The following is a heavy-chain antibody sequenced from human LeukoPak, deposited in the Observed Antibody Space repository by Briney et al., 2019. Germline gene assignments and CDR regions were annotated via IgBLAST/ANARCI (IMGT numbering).Heavy chain of an antibody. J-gene: IGHJ4*02. Sequence: PGGSLRLSCAVSGFTFSMYAMAWVRQAPGKGLEWVSGISDNTSYADSVKGRFTISRDNSKNTLDLQMNSLRAEDTAVYYCARSVGASIRKNLYFDYWGQGTLVTVSS. CDR3: ARSVGASIRKNLYFDY. V-gene: IGHV3-23*01. D-gene: IGHD1-26*01. CDR2: ISDNT. CDR1: GFTFSMYA.